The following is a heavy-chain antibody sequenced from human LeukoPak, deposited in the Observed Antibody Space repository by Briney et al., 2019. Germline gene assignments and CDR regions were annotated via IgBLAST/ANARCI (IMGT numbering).Heavy chain of an antibody. CDR1: GFTFDDYA. CDR3: ARDIGSAWFGNWFDA. CDR2: ITAYSDTT. J-gene: IGHJ5*02. V-gene: IGHV3-43*02. Sequence: PGGSLRLSCAASGFTFDDYAMHWVRQVPGKGLEWISLITAYSDTTYYADSVKGRFTISRDNNKNSLYPQMNSLRTDDTALYYCARDIGSAWFGNWFDAWGQGTLVTVSS. D-gene: IGHD3-10*01.